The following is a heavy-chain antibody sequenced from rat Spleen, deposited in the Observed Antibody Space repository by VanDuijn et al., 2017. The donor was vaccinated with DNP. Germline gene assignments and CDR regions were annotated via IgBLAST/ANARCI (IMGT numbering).Heavy chain of an antibody. Sequence: QVPLEESGPGLMQPSETLSLTCTVSEFSLTANGVGWVRQPLGKGLEWMGTIWSGGSTNYNSAVQSRLSISRDTSKSQVFLKMNSVQTEDTAIYFCARHYTYWGQGVMVTVSS. J-gene: IGHJ2*01. V-gene: IGHV2-72*01. D-gene: IGHD1-2*01. CDR2: IWSGGST. CDR3: ARHYTY. CDR1: EFSLTANG.